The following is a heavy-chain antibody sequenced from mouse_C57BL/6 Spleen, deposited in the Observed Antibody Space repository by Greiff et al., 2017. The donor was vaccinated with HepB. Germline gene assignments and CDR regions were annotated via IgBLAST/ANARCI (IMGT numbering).Heavy chain of an antibody. V-gene: IGHV1-69*01. CDR2: IDPSDSYT. D-gene: IGHD2-2*01. Sequence: VKLQQPGAELVMPGASVKLSCKASGYTFTSYWMHWVKQRPGQGLEWIGEIDPSDSYTNYNQKFKGKSTLTVDKSSSTAYMQLRSLTSEDSAVYYCARRGGYGYSPFDDWGQGTTLTVSS. CDR3: ARRGGYGYSPFDD. CDR1: GYTFTSYW. J-gene: IGHJ2*01.